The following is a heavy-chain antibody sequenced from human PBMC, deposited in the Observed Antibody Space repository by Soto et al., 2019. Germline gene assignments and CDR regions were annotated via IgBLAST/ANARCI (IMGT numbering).Heavy chain of an antibody. Sequence: GGSLRLSCAASGFTFKSYGMHWVRQTPGKGLEWVASLWYDGSNKQYAASVKGRFTISRDNSKNILYLQMDSLRVEDTGIYYCAREAGHDDQLVQQLLDCWGQGTLVTVSS. D-gene: IGHD2-2*01. CDR1: GFTFKSYG. CDR2: LWYDGSNK. CDR3: AREAGHDDQLVQQLLDC. J-gene: IGHJ4*02. V-gene: IGHV3-33*01.